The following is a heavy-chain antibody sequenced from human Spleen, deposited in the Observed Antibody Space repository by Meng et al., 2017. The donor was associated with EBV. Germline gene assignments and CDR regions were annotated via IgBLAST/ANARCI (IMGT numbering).Heavy chain of an antibody. Sequence: QGQLVQIGTEVKRPGSSVKVSCKASGGTFSNYAIPWVRQAPGQGLEWMGGIIPMFGTTNYAQRFQGRVTITADESTNTVYMEVSSLRSEDTAVYYCARDWNTGSLQSPFAYWGQGTLVTVFS. CDR3: ARDWNTGSLQSPFAY. D-gene: IGHD1-1*01. CDR2: IIPMFGTT. CDR1: GGTFSNYA. J-gene: IGHJ4*02. V-gene: IGHV1-69*01.